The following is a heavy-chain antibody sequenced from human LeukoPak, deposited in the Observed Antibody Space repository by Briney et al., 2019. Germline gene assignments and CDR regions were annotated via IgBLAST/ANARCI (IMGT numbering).Heavy chain of an antibody. J-gene: IGHJ4*02. Sequence: GRSLRLSCAASGFTFDDYAMHWVRQAPGKGLEWVSGISWNSGSIGYADSVKGRFTISRDNAKNSLYLQMNSLRAEDTALYYCAKGWIQLWPPYFDYWGQGTLVTVSS. D-gene: IGHD5-18*01. V-gene: IGHV3-9*01. CDR2: ISWNSGSI. CDR3: AKGWIQLWPPYFDY. CDR1: GFTFDDYA.